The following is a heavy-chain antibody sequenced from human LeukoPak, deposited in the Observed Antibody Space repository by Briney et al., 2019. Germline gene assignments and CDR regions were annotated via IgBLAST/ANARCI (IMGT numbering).Heavy chain of an antibody. CDR1: GDSLSNYY. V-gene: IGHV4-59*08. CDR2: IYYNEGA. J-gene: IGHJ4*02. D-gene: IGHD6-13*01. CDR3: ARLGRSSSFNFDS. Sequence: PSETLSLTCTVSGDSLSNYYWSWIRQPPGKGLEWICYIYYNEGANYNPSLKSRVTMSLDTSKNRFSLKLSSVTAADTAVYYCARLGRSSSFNFDSWGRGTLVTVSS.